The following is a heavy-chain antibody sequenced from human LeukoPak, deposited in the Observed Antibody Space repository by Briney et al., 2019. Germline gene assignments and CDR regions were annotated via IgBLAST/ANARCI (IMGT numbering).Heavy chain of an antibody. J-gene: IGHJ4*02. CDR3: ARKDLGSMADDY. V-gene: IGHV1-69*05. CDR2: IIPIFGTA. D-gene: IGHD2/OR15-2a*01. CDR1: GGTFSSYA. Sequence: SVTVSCKASGGTFSSYAISWVRQAPGQGLEWMGRIIPIFGTANYAQKFQGRVTITTDESTSTAYMELSSLRSEDTAVYYCARKDLGSMADDYWGQGTLVTVSS.